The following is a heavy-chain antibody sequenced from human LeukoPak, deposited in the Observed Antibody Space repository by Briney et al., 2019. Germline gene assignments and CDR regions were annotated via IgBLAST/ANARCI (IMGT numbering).Heavy chain of an antibody. J-gene: IGHJ2*01. CDR1: GYTLTELS. V-gene: IGHV1-24*01. CDR2: FDPEDGET. D-gene: IGHD5-18*01. CDR3: ATGLRDTAMVTVDWYFDL. Sequence: ASVKVSCKVSGYTLTELSMHWVRQAPGKGLEWMGGFDPEDGETIYAQKFQGRVTMTEDTSTDTAYMELSSLRSEDTAVYYCATGLRDTAMVTVDWYFDLWGRGTLVTVSS.